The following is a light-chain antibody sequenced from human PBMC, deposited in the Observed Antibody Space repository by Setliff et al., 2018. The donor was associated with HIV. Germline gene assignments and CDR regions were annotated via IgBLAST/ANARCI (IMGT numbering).Light chain of an antibody. V-gene: IGLV2-14*01. Sequence: QSVLTQPASVSGSPGQSITISCTGTSSDVGGYNYVSWYQQHPGKAPKLIIYVVRNRPSGVSNRFSGSKSGNTASLTISGLQAEDEGDYYCSSYAITNTLPFGTGTKGTVL. CDR3: SSYAITNTLP. CDR1: SSDVGGYNY. J-gene: IGLJ1*01. CDR2: VVR.